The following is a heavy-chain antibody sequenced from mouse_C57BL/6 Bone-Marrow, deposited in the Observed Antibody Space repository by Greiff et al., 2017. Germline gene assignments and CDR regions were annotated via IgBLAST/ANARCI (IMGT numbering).Heavy chain of an antibody. J-gene: IGHJ2*01. D-gene: IGHD1-1*01. V-gene: IGHV5-4*01. Sequence: EVQRVESGGGLVKPGGSLKLSCAASGFTFSSYAMSWVRQTPEQRLEWVATISDGGSYTYYPDNVKGRFTISRDNAKNNQYLQMSHLKAEDTAKYYCARDGRSSDCWGKGTTLTVSS. CDR2: ISDGGSYT. CDR1: GFTFSSYA. CDR3: ARDGRSSDC.